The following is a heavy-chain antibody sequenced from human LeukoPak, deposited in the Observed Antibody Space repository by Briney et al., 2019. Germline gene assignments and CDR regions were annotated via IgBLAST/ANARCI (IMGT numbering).Heavy chain of an antibody. CDR2: IIPILGIA. CDR3: ARDSLGYCSSTSCYKQYYYYGMDV. Sequence: SVKVSCKASGGTFSSYAISWVRQAPGQGLEWMGRIIPILGIANYAQKFQGRVTITADKSTSTAYMELSSLRSEDTAVYYCARDSLGYCSSTSCYKQYYYYGMDVWGQGTTVNVSS. D-gene: IGHD2-2*02. V-gene: IGHV1-69*04. CDR1: GGTFSSYA. J-gene: IGHJ6*02.